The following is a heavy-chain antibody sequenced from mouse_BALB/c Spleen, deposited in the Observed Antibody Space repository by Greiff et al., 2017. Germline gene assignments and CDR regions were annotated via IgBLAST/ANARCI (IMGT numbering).Heavy chain of an antibody. Sequence: EVKLMESGGGLVKPGGSLKLSCAASGFTFSSYAMSWVRQTPEKRLEWVATISSGGSYTYYPASVKGRFTISRDNAKNTLYLQMSSLRSEDTAMYYCARRAATGSYYFDYWGQGTTLTVSS. D-gene: IGHD1-2*01. CDR2: ISSGGSYT. CDR3: ARRAATGSYYFDY. V-gene: IGHV5-9-3*01. CDR1: GFTFSSYA. J-gene: IGHJ2*01.